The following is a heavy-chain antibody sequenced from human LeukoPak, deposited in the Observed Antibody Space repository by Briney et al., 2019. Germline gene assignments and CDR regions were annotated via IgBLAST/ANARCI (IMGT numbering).Heavy chain of an antibody. J-gene: IGHJ2*01. CDR1: GFTFSTYE. CDR2: ISASGGGT. Sequence: PGGSLRLSCAASGFTFSTYEMNWVRQAPGKGLEWVSSISASGGGTVYADSVKGRVTISRDNSKNTLYLQMHSLRAEDTAVYSCAKNLLGSEAFSWYFDLWGRGTLVTVSS. CDR3: AKNLLGSEAFSWYFDL. V-gene: IGHV3-23*01. D-gene: IGHD1-26*01.